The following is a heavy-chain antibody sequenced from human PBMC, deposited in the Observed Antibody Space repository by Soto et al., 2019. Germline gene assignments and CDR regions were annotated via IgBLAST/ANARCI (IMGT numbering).Heavy chain of an antibody. CDR1: GFTFSSYS. Sequence: GGSLRLSCAASGFTFSSYSMNWVRQAPGKGLEWVSYISSSSSTIYYADSVKGRFTISRDNAKNSLYLQMNSLRDEDTAVYYCGRDAPPLAYYKAPNCFDPGGEGTWVTVSS. D-gene: IGHD3-10*01. CDR2: ISSSSSTI. V-gene: IGHV3-48*02. J-gene: IGHJ5*02. CDR3: GRDAPPLAYYKAPNCFDP.